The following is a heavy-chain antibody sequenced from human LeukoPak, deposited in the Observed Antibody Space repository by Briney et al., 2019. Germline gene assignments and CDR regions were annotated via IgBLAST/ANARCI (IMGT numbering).Heavy chain of an antibody. CDR3: AGGYGGSVRSGYVSP. CDR1: GGSISSYY. D-gene: IGHD5-12*01. J-gene: IGHJ5*02. V-gene: IGHV4-59*01. CDR2: IQYSGSA. Sequence: SETLSLTCTVSGGSISSYYWTWIRQPPGKGLESMGYIQYSGSANYNTHLKSRVDIPIPTTKTQFPLRLSSVAAADTAVYYSAGGYGGSVRSGYVSPWGHGTLVTVSS.